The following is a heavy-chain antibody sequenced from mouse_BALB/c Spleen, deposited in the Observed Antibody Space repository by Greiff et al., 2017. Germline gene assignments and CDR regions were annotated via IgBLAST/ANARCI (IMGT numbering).Heavy chain of an antibody. CDR1: GDSITSGY. V-gene: IGHV3-8*02. J-gene: IGHJ4*01. CDR2: ISYSGST. CDR3: ARSGEIYYDFYAMDY. Sequence: EVQLVESGPSLVKPSQTLSLTCSVTGDSITSGYWNWIRKFPGNKLEYMGYISYSGSTYYNPSLKSRISITRDTSKNQYYLQLNSVTTEDTATYYCARSGEIYYDFYAMDYWGQGTSVTVSS. D-gene: IGHD2-4*01.